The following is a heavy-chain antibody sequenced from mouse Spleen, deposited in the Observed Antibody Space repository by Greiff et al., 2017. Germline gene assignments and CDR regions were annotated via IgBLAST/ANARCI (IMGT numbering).Heavy chain of an antibody. CDR1: GYSITSGYY. J-gene: IGHJ4*01. CDR2: ISYDGSN. CDR3: ANDDSNAMDY. Sequence: EVQLQESGPGLVKPSQSLSLTCSVTGYSITSGYYWNWIRQFPGNKLEWMGYISYDGSNNYNPSLKNRISITRDTSKNQFFLKLNSVTTEDTATYYCANDDSNAMDYWGQGTSVTVSS. V-gene: IGHV3-6*01. D-gene: IGHD2-12*01.